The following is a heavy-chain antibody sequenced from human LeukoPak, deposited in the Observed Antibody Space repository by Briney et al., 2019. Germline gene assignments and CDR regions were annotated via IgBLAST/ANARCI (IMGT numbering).Heavy chain of an antibody. CDR1: GGSISSGGYY. D-gene: IGHD3-10*01. CDR2: IHHSGSS. Sequence: PSETLSLTCTVSGGSISSGGYYWSWIRQHPGKGLEWIGYIHHSGSSYYNPSLKSRVIISVDTSKNQFSLKLNSVTAADTAVYYCANYGSGSYRFDPWGQGTLVTVSP. J-gene: IGHJ5*02. V-gene: IGHV4-31*03. CDR3: ANYGSGSYRFDP.